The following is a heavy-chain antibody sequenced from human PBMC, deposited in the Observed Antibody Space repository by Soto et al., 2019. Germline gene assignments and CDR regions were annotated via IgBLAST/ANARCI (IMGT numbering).Heavy chain of an antibody. Sequence: QVQLVESGGGVVQPGRSLRHSCAASGFPFSDYAMHWVRQAPGKGLEWVAVISFDGSNTYYADSVKGRFTVSRDNSKHTRSLQMNSLRSDDTALYYCAKALRGGCDYWGQGALVTVSS. CDR2: ISFDGSNT. CDR3: AKALRGGCDY. V-gene: IGHV3-30*18. J-gene: IGHJ4*02. CDR1: GFPFSDYA. D-gene: IGHD3-10*01.